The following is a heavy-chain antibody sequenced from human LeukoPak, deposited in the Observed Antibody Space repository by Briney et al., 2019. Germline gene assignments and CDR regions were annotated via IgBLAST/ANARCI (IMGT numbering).Heavy chain of an antibody. Sequence: QPGGSLRLSCAASGFTFSSYGLSWVRQAPGKGLEWVSGISGGGGNTYYADSVKGRFTISRDNSKNTLDLQMFSLRAEDTALYYCATGGSYDVSGYYFVPIVYWGQGTLVTVSS. CDR2: ISGGGGNT. V-gene: IGHV3-23*01. CDR1: GFTFSSYG. CDR3: ATGGSYDVSGYYFVPIVY. J-gene: IGHJ4*02. D-gene: IGHD3-22*01.